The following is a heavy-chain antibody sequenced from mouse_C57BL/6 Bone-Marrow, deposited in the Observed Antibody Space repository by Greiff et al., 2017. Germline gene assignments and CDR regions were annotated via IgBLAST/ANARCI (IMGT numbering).Heavy chain of an antibody. CDR3: ARPYYSNYWYFDV. D-gene: IGHD2-5*01. Sequence: QVQLQQPGAELVKPGASVKMSCKASGYTFTSYWITWVKQRPGQGLEWIGDIYPGSGSTNYNEKFKSKATLSVDTSASTAYKQLSSLKSEDSAVYYCARPYYSNYWYFDVWGTGTTVTVSS. J-gene: IGHJ1*03. V-gene: IGHV1-55*01. CDR2: IYPGSGST. CDR1: GYTFTSYW.